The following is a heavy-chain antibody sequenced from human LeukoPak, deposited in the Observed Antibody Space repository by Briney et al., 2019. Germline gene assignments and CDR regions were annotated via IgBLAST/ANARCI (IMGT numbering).Heavy chain of an antibody. CDR2: IYYSGST. D-gene: IGHD6-13*01. CDR3: ARFIAAAGQFDY. Sequence: SETLSLTCTVSGGSISTYYWSWIRQPPGKGLEWIGYIYYSGSTNYNPSLKGRITISVDTSRNQFSLKLSSVTAADTAVYYCARFIAAAGQFDYWGQGTLVTVSS. J-gene: IGHJ4*02. CDR1: GGSISTYY. V-gene: IGHV4-59*01.